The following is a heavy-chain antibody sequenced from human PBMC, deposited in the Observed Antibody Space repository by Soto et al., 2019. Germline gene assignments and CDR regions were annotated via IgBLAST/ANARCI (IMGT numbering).Heavy chain of an antibody. CDR2: ISSDSSDK. D-gene: IGHD2-15*01. Sequence: DVQLVESGGGLVQPGGSLRLSCAASGFTFSSYSMNWARQAPGKGLEWVSYISSDSSDKYYADSVKGRFTISRDNAKNSLYLLMNSLRAEDTAVYYCARWNLGVVPAWVGTDPSFDYWGQGTLLTVSS. J-gene: IGHJ4*02. CDR3: ARWNLGVVPAWVGTDPSFDY. CDR1: GFTFSSYS. V-gene: IGHV3-48*01.